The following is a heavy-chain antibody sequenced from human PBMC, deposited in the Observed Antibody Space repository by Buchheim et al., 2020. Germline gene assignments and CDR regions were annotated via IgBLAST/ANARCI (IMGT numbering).Heavy chain of an antibody. J-gene: IGHJ4*02. CDR3: AKADDCSGGSCYCFDY. Sequence: VQLMESGGGVVQPGKSLRLSCAASGFTSSRYPMHWVRQTPGKGLEWLAGISDDGTNTYYADSARGRFTISRDKHTLILHMNSLRADDTALYYCAKADDCSGGSCYCFDYWGQGTL. V-gene: IGHV3-30-3*01. CDR1: GFTSSRYP. CDR2: ISDDGTNT. D-gene: IGHD2-15*01.